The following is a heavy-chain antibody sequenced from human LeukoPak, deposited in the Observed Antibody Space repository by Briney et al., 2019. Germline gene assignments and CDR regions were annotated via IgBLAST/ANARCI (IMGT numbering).Heavy chain of an antibody. Sequence: GGSLTLSCTVSGFTFSSYWMTWVRQAPGKGLEWVAVIWYDGSNKYYADSVKGRFTISRDNSKNTLYLQMNSLRAEDTAVYYCARGYGDYYYYGMDVWGQGTTVTVSS. V-gene: IGHV3-33*08. CDR1: GFTFSSYW. CDR3: ARGYGDYYYYGMDV. J-gene: IGHJ6*02. D-gene: IGHD4-17*01. CDR2: IWYDGSNK.